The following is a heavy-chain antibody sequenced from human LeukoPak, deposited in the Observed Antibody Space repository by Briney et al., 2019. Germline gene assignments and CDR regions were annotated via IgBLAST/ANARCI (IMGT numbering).Heavy chain of an antibody. CDR1: GFTFSDYY. J-gene: IGHJ4*02. CDR3: AKYHGYYDFWSGYFEDYFDY. V-gene: IGHV3-23*01. CDR2: ISGSGGST. D-gene: IGHD3-3*01. Sequence: GGSLRLSCAASGFTFSDYYMSWIRQAPGKGLEWVSAISGSGGSTYYADSVKGRFTISRDNSKNTLYLQMNSLRAEDTAVYYCAKYHGYYDFWSGYFEDYFDYWGQGTLVTVSS.